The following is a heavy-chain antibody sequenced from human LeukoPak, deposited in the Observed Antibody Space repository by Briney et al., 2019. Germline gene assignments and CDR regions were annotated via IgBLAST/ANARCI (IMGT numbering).Heavy chain of an antibody. CDR2: INSDGSDT. D-gene: IGHD3-16*01. Sequence: GGSLRLSCAASGFTFSSSWMHWVRQAPGRGLVWVSRINSDGSDTYYADSVKGRFTISRDNAKNTLSLQMNSLRTDDTAVYYCARGLRPVDYWGRGTLVTVSS. J-gene: IGHJ4*02. CDR3: ARGLRPVDY. CDR1: GFTFSSSW. V-gene: IGHV3-74*01.